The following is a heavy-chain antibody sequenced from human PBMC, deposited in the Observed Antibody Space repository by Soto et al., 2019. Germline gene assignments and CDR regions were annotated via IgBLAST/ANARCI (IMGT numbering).Heavy chain of an antibody. CDR3: VLFQAEDGIRFSVPVSAFLLNRSSDL. V-gene: IGHV3-30*03. Sequence: DKGLEWVAVISYDGSNKYYADSVKGRFTISRDNSKNTLYLQMNSLRAEDTAVYYCVLFQAEDGIRFSVPVSAFLLNRSSDL. D-gene: IGHD3-3*01. J-gene: IGHJ2*01. CDR2: ISYDGSNK.